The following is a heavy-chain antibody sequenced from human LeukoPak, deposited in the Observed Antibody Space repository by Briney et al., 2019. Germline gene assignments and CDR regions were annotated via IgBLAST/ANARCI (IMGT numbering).Heavy chain of an antibody. J-gene: IGHJ4*02. Sequence: GGSLRLSCAASGFKLIGYSMNWVRQAPGKGLEWVSYINSSSGTIIYADSVKGRFTISRDNAKNSLYLQMNSLRAEDTAVYCCAKEGDNTGYRYFDDWGQGTLVTVSS. V-gene: IGHV3-48*04. CDR3: AKEGDNTGYRYFDD. CDR2: INSSSGTI. CDR1: GFKLIGYS. D-gene: IGHD3-22*01.